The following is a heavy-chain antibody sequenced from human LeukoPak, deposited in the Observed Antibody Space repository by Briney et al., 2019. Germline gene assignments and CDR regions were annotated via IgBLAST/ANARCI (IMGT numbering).Heavy chain of an antibody. Sequence: PGGSLRLSCAASGFTFSSYSMNWVRQAPGKGLEWVSSISSSSSYIYYADSVKGRFTISRDNSKNTLYLQMNSLRAEDTAVYYCVRAGTYYNGRFYYDKWGQGTLVTVSS. CDR3: VRAGTYYNGRFYYDK. CDR1: GFTFSSYS. J-gene: IGHJ4*02. CDR2: ISSSSSYI. D-gene: IGHD3-10*01. V-gene: IGHV3-21*04.